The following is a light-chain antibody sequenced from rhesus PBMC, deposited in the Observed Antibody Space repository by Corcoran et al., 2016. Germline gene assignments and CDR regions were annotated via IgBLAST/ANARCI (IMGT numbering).Light chain of an antibody. V-gene: IGKV2-73*01. Sequence: DIVMTQTPLSLPVTPGEPASISCRSSQSLLHSNGNTYLYWYLQKPGPPPRLLIYRVSNRFSGVPDRFRGSGSGTDFTLKISRVEAEDVGVYYCMQALQNPFTFGPGTKLDIK. J-gene: IGKJ3*01. CDR1: QSLLHSNGNTY. CDR2: RVS. CDR3: MQALQNPFT.